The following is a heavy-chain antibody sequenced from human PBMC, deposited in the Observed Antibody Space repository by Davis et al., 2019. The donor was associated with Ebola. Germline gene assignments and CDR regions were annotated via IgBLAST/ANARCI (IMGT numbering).Heavy chain of an antibody. CDR3: GRDGYNMSTGEMYYFDH. V-gene: IGHV4-4*02. D-gene: IGHD3-9*01. Sequence: SETLSLTCAVSGDSISSSNWWSWVRQSPGKGLEWIGEVYHGGTTNYNPSLKSRVTMSVDKSKNQFSLKLNSVTAADTAVYYCGRDGYNMSTGEMYYFDHWGHGTLVTVSS. CDR1: GDSISSSNW. J-gene: IGHJ4*01. CDR2: VYHGGTT.